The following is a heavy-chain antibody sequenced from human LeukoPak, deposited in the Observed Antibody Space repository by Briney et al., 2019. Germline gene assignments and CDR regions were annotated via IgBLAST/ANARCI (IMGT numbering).Heavy chain of an antibody. J-gene: IGHJ5*02. CDR1: GFTFSSYA. V-gene: IGHV3-23*01. Sequence: PGGSLRLSCAASGFTFSSYAMSWVRQAPGKGLEWVSAISGSGGSTDYADSVKGRFTISRDNSKNTLYLQMNSLRAEDTAVYYCARAKRCSGGSCYSALSWFDPWGQGTLVTVSS. D-gene: IGHD2-15*01. CDR2: ISGSGGST. CDR3: ARAKRCSGGSCYSALSWFDP.